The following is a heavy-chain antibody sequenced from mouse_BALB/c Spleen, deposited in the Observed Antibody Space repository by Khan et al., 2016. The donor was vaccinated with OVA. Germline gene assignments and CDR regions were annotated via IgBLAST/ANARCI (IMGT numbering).Heavy chain of an antibody. CDR1: GYTFTNYR. CDR2: INTYTGEP. Sequence: QIQLVQSGPELKKPGETVKISCKASGYTFTNYRMNWLKQAPGKGLKWMGWINTYTGEPTYADDFKGRFAFSLDTSASTAYLQINSLKNEVMATYFCARETSYWYFDVWGAGATVTVSS. J-gene: IGHJ1*01. CDR3: ARETSYWYFDV. V-gene: IGHV9-1*02. D-gene: IGHD1-3*01.